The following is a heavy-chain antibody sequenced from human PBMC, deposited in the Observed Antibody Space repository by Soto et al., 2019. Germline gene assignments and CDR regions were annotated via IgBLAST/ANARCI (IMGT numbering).Heavy chain of an antibody. CDR3: ARVCGGDGHHGMDV. V-gene: IGHV4-31*03. D-gene: IGHD2-21*02. CDR1: GGSISSGGYY. J-gene: IGHJ6*02. CDR2: IYYSGST. Sequence: QVQLQESGPGLVKPSQTLSLTCTVSGGSISSGGYYWSWIRQHPGKGLEWIGYIYYSGSTYYNPSLKSRVTIAGDSYKNQLSLKLSSVTAGDTAVYYCARVCGGDGHHGMDVWGQGTTVTVSS.